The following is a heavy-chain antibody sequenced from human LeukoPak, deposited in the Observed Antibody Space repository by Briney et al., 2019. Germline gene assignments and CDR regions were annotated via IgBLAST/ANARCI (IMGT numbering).Heavy chain of an antibody. CDR1: GCTFSNYV. J-gene: IGHJ4*02. CDR3: ARAGPGSCCFFDY. V-gene: IGHV1-69*01. D-gene: IGHD1-26*01. Sequence: ASVKVSFKASGCTFSNYVISWLGQAPGLRLEWMGGIIHIFCTANYAQKFQGRVTITADESTSTAYIELSSLRSEDTAVYYCARAGPGSCCFFDYWGQATLVTVSS. CDR2: IIHIFCTA.